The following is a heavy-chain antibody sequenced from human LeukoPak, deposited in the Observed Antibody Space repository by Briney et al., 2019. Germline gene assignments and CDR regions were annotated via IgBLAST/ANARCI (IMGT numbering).Heavy chain of an antibody. CDR2: IRRILSGGTT. CDR3: TRGIGYTYGWSD. Sequence: PGRSLRLSCVTSGFTFTDYAISWFRQAPGKGLEWVGFIRRILSGGTTDYAASVKGRFTISRDNSKSIAYLQMNSLESEDTAMYYCTRGIGYTYGWSDWGQGTLVTVSS. V-gene: IGHV3-49*03. CDR1: GFTFTDYA. D-gene: IGHD5-18*01. J-gene: IGHJ4*02.